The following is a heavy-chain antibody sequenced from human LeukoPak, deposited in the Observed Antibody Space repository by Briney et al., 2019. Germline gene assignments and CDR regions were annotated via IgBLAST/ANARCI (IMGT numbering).Heavy chain of an antibody. V-gene: IGHV3-9*01. CDR1: RFTFDDRA. CDR2: ITWNSGTI. D-gene: IGHD3-9*01. Sequence: CRSLRLSCAASRFTFDDRAMHWVRHAPGQGLEWVSGITWNSGTIAYADSVKGRFTISRDNAKNSLYLQMNSLRAEDTALYYCAKDLGRYYDINDAFDIWGQGTMVTVSS. CDR3: AKDLGRYYDINDAFDI. J-gene: IGHJ3*02.